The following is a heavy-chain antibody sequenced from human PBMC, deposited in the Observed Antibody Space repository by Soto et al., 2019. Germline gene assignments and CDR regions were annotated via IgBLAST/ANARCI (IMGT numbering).Heavy chain of an antibody. Sequence: PSETLSLTCTVSGGSISSGDYYWSWIRQPPGKGLEWIGYIYYSGSTYYNPSLKSRVTISVDTSKNQFSLKLSSVTAADTAVYYCARHGDYLLFDYWGQGTLVTVSS. D-gene: IGHD4-17*01. J-gene: IGHJ4*02. V-gene: IGHV4-31*02. CDR3: ARHGDYLLFDY. CDR2: IYYSGST. CDR1: GGSISSGDYY.